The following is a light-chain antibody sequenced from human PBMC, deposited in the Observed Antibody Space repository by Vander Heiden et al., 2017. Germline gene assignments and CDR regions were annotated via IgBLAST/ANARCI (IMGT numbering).Light chain of an antibody. Sequence: ESVLTQSPATLSLSPGQRATLSCRASQSIGSHLAWYQQKPGQAPRLLIYDASNRATGIPARFSGSGSGTDFTLTISSLEPEDFAVYYCQQRGNWPPHTFGQGTTLNIK. CDR2: DAS. CDR1: QSIGSH. J-gene: IGKJ2*01. CDR3: QQRGNWPPHT. V-gene: IGKV3-11*01.